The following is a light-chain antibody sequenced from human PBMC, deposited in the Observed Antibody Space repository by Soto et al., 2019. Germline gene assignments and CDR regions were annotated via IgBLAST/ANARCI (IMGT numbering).Light chain of an antibody. CDR2: GAS. Sequence: EIVLTQSPGTVSLSPGETATLSCRASESVSNNYLAWYQQKLGRAPRLLIWGASNRATGIPDRFSGSGSGTDFRLTISGLEPEDFVGFYCQPYGSSPWTFGQGTKVEVK. J-gene: IGKJ1*01. CDR3: QPYGSSPWT. V-gene: IGKV3-20*01. CDR1: ESVSNNY.